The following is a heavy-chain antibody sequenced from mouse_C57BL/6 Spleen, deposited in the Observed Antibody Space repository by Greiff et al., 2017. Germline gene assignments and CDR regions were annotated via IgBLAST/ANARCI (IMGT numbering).Heavy chain of an antibody. V-gene: IGHV1-55*01. CDR3: ARRGPYYTLDV. J-gene: IGHJ1*03. CDR1: GYTFTSYW. Sequence: QVQLQQPGAELVKPGASVKMSCKASGYTFTSYWITWVKQRPGQGLEWIGDIYPGSGSTNYNEKFKSKATLTVDTSSSTAYMQLISLTSEDSAVYYCARRGPYYTLDVWGTGTTVTVSS. D-gene: IGHD2-12*01. CDR2: IYPGSGST.